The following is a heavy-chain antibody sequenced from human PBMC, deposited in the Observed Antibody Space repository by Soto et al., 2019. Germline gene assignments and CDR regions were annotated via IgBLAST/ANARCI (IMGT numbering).Heavy chain of an antibody. Sequence: QLQLQESGPGLVKPSETLSLTCSVSDDSINSDKYYWGWIRQPPGTGLEWIGSIYYRGNAYYNPSLQTRVTISLDKYRSQFSLKLNSVTAADSAVYFCARLEGLATISYYFDFWGPGALVTVSS. V-gene: IGHV4-39*01. J-gene: IGHJ4*02. CDR2: IYYRGNA. D-gene: IGHD3-9*01. CDR1: DDSINSDKYY. CDR3: ARLEGLATISYYFDF.